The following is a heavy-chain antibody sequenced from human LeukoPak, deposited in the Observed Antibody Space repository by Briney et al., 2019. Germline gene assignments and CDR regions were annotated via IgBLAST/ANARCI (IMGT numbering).Heavy chain of an antibody. CDR3: AKDTSPHAFDI. D-gene: IGHD2-15*01. J-gene: IGHJ3*02. V-gene: IGHV3-7*03. Sequence: QPGGSLRLSCAASGFAFSNYWMAWVRQSPGKGQEWVADIKQDGIEKSSVDSVRGRFTISRDNSQNTLYLQMNSLRAEDTAVYYCAKDTSPHAFDIWGQGTMVTVSS. CDR1: GFAFSNYW. CDR2: IKQDGIEK.